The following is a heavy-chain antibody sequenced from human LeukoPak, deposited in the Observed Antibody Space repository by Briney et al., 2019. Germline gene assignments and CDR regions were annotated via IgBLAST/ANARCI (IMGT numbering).Heavy chain of an antibody. Sequence: PSETLSLTCTVSGGSISSSSYYWGWIRQPPGKGLEWIGSIYYSGSTYYNPSLKSRVTISVDTSKNQFSLKLSSVTAADTAVYYCARRDYMDVWGKGTTVTVSS. CDR1: GGSISSSSYY. CDR2: IYYSGST. CDR3: ARRDYMDV. V-gene: IGHV4-39*01. J-gene: IGHJ6*03.